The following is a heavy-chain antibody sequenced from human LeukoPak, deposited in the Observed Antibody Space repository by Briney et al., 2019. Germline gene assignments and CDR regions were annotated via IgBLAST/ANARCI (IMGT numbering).Heavy chain of an antibody. CDR1: GFTFSHYW. J-gene: IGHJ4*02. Sequence: GGSLRLSCAASGFTFSHYWMSCVRQAPGKGLEWVANINEHGNQKYYVDSLNGRFTISRDNAKNSLFLQMDSLEDEDTAVYYCARDRDYARDCWGQGTLVTVSS. CDR3: ARDRDYARDC. CDR2: INEHGNQK. D-gene: IGHD3-10*02. V-gene: IGHV3-7*01.